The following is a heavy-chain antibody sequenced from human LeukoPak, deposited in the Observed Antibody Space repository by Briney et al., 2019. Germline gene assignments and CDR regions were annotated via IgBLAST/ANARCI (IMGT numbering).Heavy chain of an antibody. J-gene: IGHJ6*02. CDR2: IWYDGSNK. CDR3: AKTLLYTYYYYYYGMDV. CDR1: GFTFSSYG. D-gene: IGHD2-8*01. Sequence: PGRSLRLSCAASGFTFSSYGMHWVRQAPGKGLEWVAVIWYDGSNKYYADSVKGRFTISRDNSKNTLYLQMNSLRAEDTAVYYCAKTLLYTYYYYYYGMDVWGQGTTVTVSS. V-gene: IGHV3-33*06.